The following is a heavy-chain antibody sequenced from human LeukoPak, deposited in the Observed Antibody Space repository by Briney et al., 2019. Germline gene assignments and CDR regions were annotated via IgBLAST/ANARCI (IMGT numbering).Heavy chain of an antibody. D-gene: IGHD2-2*01. J-gene: IGHJ4*02. CDR2: ISWNSGSI. Sequence: GGSLRLSCAASGFTFDDYAMHWVRHAPGKGLEWVSGISWNSGSIGYADSVKGRFTISRDNAKNSLYLQMNSLRAEDTALYYCAKDKRASTDYYFDYWGQGTLVTVSS. V-gene: IGHV3-9*01. CDR1: GFTFDDYA. CDR3: AKDKRASTDYYFDY.